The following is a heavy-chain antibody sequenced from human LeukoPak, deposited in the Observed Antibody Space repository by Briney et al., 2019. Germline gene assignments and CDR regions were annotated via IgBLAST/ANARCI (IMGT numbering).Heavy chain of an antibody. Sequence: KPSETLSLTCTVSGGPIISYYWSWIRQSAGKGLEWIGRIYGSGITDYSPSLKSRISMSLDMSKKQFSLKLTSVTAADTAVYYCARLKYYYSTGYSPSYYMDVWGKGTSVTV. J-gene: IGHJ6*03. CDR1: GGPIISYY. D-gene: IGHD3-22*01. CDR2: IYGSGIT. CDR3: ARLKYYYSTGYSPSYYMDV. V-gene: IGHV4-4*07.